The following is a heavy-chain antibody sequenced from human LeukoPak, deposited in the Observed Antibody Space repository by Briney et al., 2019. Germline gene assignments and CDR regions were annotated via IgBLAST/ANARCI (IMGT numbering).Heavy chain of an antibody. Sequence: ASVKVSCKASGYTFTGYYMHWVRQAPGQGLEWMGWINPNSGGTNYAQKFQGRVTMTRDTSISTAYMELSRLRSDDTAVYYCARDGVPAATGGYYYYYGMDVWGQGTTVTVSS. CDR1: GYTFTGYY. V-gene: IGHV1-2*02. CDR3: ARDGVPAATGGYYYYYGMDV. D-gene: IGHD2-2*01. CDR2: INPNSGGT. J-gene: IGHJ6*02.